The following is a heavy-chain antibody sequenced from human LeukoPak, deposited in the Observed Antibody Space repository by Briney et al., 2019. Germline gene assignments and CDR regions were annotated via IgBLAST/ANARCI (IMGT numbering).Heavy chain of an antibody. CDR1: GYSFTSYW. J-gene: IGHJ6*03. CDR2: IYPGDSDT. CDR3: ARHPRIAPAGHYYYYYMDV. D-gene: IGHD6-13*01. V-gene: IGHV5-51*01. Sequence: GGSLKISCKGSGYSFTSYWIGWVRQMPGKGLEWMGIIYPGDSDTRYSPSFQGQVTISADKSISTAYLQWSSLKASDTARYYCARHPRIAPAGHYYYYYMDVWGKGTPVTVSS.